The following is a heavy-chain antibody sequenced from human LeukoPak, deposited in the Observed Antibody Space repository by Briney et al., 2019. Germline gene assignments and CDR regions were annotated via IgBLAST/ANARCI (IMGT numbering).Heavy chain of an antibody. Sequence: ASVKVSCKASGGTFSSYAISWVRQAPGQGLEWMGRIIPILGIANYAQKFQGRVTITADKSTSTAYMELSSLRSKDTAVYYCALRDYDILTGYHYWGQGTLVTVSS. CDR2: IIPILGIA. J-gene: IGHJ4*02. CDR3: ALRDYDILTGYHY. D-gene: IGHD3-9*01. V-gene: IGHV1-69*04. CDR1: GGTFSSYA.